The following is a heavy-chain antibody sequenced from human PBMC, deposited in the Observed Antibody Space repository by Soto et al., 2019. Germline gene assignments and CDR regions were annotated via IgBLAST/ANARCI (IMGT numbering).Heavy chain of an antibody. CDR3: ARSLAEGYCIITGCYTRPLYGMDV. J-gene: IGHJ6*02. Sequence: QEQLVQSGAEVKKPGASVKVSCKASGYTFTGYYMHWVRQAPGQGLEWMGWINPNNGDTNYVQKFQGRVTVTRDTSNSTAYMELSRLRSDDTAVYYCARSLAEGYCIITGCYTRPLYGMDVWGQGTTVTVSS. CDR1: GYTFTGYY. V-gene: IGHV1-2*02. CDR2: INPNNGDT. D-gene: IGHD2-2*02.